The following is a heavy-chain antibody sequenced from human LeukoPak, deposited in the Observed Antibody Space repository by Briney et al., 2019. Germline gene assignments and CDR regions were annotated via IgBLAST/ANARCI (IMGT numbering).Heavy chain of an antibody. J-gene: IGHJ5*02. Sequence: GGSLRLSXAASGFTFSSYWMSWVRQAPGKGLEWVANIKQDGSEKYYVDSVKGRFTISRDNAKNSLYLQMNSLRAEDTAVYYCARGVGYSSSTPPVWFDPWGQGTLVTVSS. CDR3: ARGVGYSSSTPPVWFDP. CDR2: IKQDGSEK. V-gene: IGHV3-7*01. D-gene: IGHD6-6*01. CDR1: GFTFSSYW.